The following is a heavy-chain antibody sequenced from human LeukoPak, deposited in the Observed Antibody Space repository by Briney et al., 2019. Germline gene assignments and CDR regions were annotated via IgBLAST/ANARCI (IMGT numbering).Heavy chain of an antibody. CDR2: ISGSGGST. J-gene: IGHJ4*02. CDR1: GFTFSSYA. V-gene: IGHV3-23*01. Sequence: GGSLRLSCAASGFTFSSYAMSWVRQAPGKGLEWVSAISGSGGSTYYADSVKGRFTISRDNSKNTLYLQMNSLRAEDTAVDYCAKGGGRDSSGFDYWGQGTLVTVSS. CDR3: AKGGGRDSSGFDY. D-gene: IGHD3-22*01.